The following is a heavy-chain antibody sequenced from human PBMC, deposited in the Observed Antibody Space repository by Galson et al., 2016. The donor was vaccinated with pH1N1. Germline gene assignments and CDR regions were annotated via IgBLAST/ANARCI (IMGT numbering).Heavy chain of an antibody. J-gene: IGHJ4*02. D-gene: IGHD6-19*01. CDR2: VSGSGIST. Sequence: SLRLSCATSGFTFSSYGMSWVRQAPGKGLEWVSAVSGSGISTYFADSVKGRFTISGDNSKSTLFLHMNSLRAEDTAIYYCVSPKTAHIPLAGLFHHWGQGALVTVSS. CDR3: VSPKTAHIPLAGLFHH. CDR1: GFTFSSYG. V-gene: IGHV3-23*01.